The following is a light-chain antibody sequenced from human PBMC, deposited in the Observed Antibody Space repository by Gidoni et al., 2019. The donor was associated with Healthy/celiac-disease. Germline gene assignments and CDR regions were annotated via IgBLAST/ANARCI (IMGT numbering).Light chain of an antibody. J-gene: IGKJ1*01. CDR1: QSIRSW. CDR2: DAS. V-gene: IGKV1-5*01. Sequence: DIQMTQSPPTLSASVGDRVTITCRASQSIRSWLAWYQQKPGKAPKLLIYDASSLESGVPSRFSGSGSGTEFTLTISSLQPDDFATYYCQQYYSYPWTFGQGTKVEIK. CDR3: QQYYSYPWT.